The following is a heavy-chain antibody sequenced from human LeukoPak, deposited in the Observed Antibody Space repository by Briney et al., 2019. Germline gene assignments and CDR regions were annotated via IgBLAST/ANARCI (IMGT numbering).Heavy chain of an antibody. CDR2: INNDGSRT. J-gene: IGHJ4*02. CDR1: GFTLSNSW. D-gene: IGHD3-10*01. V-gene: IGHV3-74*01. Sequence: PGGSLRLSCAASGFTLSNSWVFWVRQPPGKGLKYVSEINNDGSRTSYADSVKGRFTISRDGAENTLFLQMNSLRAEDTAVYFCARGGVSGGFDYWGQETLVTVSS. CDR3: ARGGVSGGFDY.